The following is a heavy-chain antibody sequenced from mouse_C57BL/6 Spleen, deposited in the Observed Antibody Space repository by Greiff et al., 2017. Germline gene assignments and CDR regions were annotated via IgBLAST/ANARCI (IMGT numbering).Heavy chain of an antibody. CDR2: ISDGGSYT. V-gene: IGHV5-4*03. CDR3: ARGGGSTHFDY. CDR1: GFTFSSYA. J-gene: IGHJ2*01. D-gene: IGHD1-1*01. Sequence: EVMLVESGGGLVKPGGSLKLSCAASGFTFSSYAMSWVRQTPEKRLEWVATISDGGSYTYYPDNVKGRFTISRDNAKNNLYLQMSHLKSEDTAMYYCARGGGSTHFDYWGQGTTLTVSS.